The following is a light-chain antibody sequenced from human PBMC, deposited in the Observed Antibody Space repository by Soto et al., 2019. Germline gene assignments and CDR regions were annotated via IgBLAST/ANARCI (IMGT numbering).Light chain of an antibody. CDR2: NNH. J-gene: IGLJ2*01. CDR1: SSNIGSNT. Sequence: QAVVTQPPSASGTPGQRVTISCSGSSSNIGSNTVNWYQHLPGTAPKLLIFNNHQRPSGVPDRFSGSKSGTSASLAISGLQSDDEADYYCTSCDDSLRVVFGGGTKVTV. CDR3: TSCDDSLRVV. V-gene: IGLV1-44*01.